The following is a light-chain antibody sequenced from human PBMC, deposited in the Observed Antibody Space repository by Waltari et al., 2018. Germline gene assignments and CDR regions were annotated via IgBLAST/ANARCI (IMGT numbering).Light chain of an antibody. V-gene: IGLV1-44*01. CDR3: ATWDDKLNGVL. Sequence: HQFPVTSPNLLLYSNSRRPFGVPERFSGSQSGISASLALSGLQSEDEADYYCATWDDKLNGVLFGGGTKLTVL. CDR2: SNS. J-gene: IGLJ3*02.